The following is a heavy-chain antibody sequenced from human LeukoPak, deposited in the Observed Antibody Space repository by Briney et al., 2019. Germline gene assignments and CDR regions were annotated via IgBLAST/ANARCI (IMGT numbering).Heavy chain of an antibody. CDR1: GFTFSSYA. CDR3: AKDRYYASGSSYGNAFDI. J-gene: IGHJ3*02. V-gene: IGHV3-23*01. Sequence: PGGSLRLSCAASGFTFSSYAMSWVRQAPGKGLEWASAISGGGGSTYYADSVKGRFTISRDNSKNTLYLQMNSLRAEDTAVYYCAKDRYYASGSSYGNAFDIWGQGTMVTVSS. D-gene: IGHD3-10*01. CDR2: ISGGGGST.